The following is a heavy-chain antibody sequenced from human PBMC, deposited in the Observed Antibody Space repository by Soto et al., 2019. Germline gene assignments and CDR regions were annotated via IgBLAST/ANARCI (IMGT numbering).Heavy chain of an antibody. D-gene: IGHD1-7*01. CDR3: ARLHLNWNYGYWFDP. V-gene: IGHV4-39*01. CDR2: IYYSGST. Sequence: NPSETLSLTCTVSGGSISSSSYYWGWIRQPPGKGLEWIGSIYYSGSTYYNPSLKSRVTISVDTSKNQFSLKLSSVTAADTAVYYCARLHLNWNYGYWFDPWGQGTLVTVSS. J-gene: IGHJ5*02. CDR1: GGSISSSSYY.